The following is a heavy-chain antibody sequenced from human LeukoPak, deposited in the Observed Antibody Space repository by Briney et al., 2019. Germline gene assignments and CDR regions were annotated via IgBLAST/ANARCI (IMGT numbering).Heavy chain of an antibody. Sequence: GASVKVSCKASGYTFTGYYMHWVRQAPGQGLEWMGWINPNSGGTNYAQKFQGRVTMTRDTSTSTAYMELSRLRSDDTAVYYCARGQSQGLLWFGELSFDYWGQGTLVTVSS. J-gene: IGHJ4*02. V-gene: IGHV1-2*02. CDR1: GYTFTGYY. D-gene: IGHD3-10*01. CDR3: ARGQSQGLLWFGELSFDY. CDR2: INPNSGGT.